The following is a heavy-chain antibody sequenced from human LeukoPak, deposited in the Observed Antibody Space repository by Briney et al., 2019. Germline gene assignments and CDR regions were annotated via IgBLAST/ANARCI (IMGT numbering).Heavy chain of an antibody. CDR2: IRSKAYGGTT. Sequence: PGGSLRLSCTASGFTFGDYAMSWFRQAPGKGLEWVGFIRSKAYGGTTEYAASVKGRFTISRDDSKSIAYLQMNSLKTEDTAVFYCTRKKSLDNYVRGPSDYWGQEPLVTVPS. J-gene: IGHJ4*02. CDR1: GFTFGDYA. CDR3: TRKKSLDNYVRGPSDY. D-gene: IGHD3-10*02. V-gene: IGHV3-49*03.